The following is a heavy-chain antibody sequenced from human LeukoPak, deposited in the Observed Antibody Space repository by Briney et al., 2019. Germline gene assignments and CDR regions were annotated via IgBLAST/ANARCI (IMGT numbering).Heavy chain of an antibody. V-gene: IGHV7-4-1*02. Sequence: GASVKVSCKASVYTFSTYAINWVLQAPGQGLEWMGWINTNTGNPTYAQGFTGRFVFSLDTFVSTADLQISSLKAEDTAVYYCARDRSGGGTAGPFDYWGQGTLVTVSS. CDR3: ARDRSGGGTAGPFDY. CDR1: VYTFSTYA. CDR2: INTNTGNP. J-gene: IGHJ4*02. D-gene: IGHD1-7*01.